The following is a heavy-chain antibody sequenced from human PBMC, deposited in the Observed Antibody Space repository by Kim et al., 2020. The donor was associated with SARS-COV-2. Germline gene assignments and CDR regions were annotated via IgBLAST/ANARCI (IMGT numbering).Heavy chain of an antibody. Sequence: GGSLRLSCAASGFTFSSHWMHWVRQAPGKGLVWVSRINGDGSTTSYADSVKGRFTISRDNAKNTMYLQMNGLRAEDTAVYYCARRQFSSSWYYFDDWGQGTLVTV. V-gene: IGHV3-74*01. CDR3: ARRQFSSSWYYFDD. J-gene: IGHJ4*02. CDR1: GFTFSSHW. D-gene: IGHD6-13*01. CDR2: INGDGSTT.